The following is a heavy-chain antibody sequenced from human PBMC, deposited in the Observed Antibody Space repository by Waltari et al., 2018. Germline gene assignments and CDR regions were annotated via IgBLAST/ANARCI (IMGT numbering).Heavy chain of an antibody. D-gene: IGHD3-22*01. V-gene: IGHV4-31*01. CDR2: IYYSGST. Sequence: QVQLQESGPGLVKPSQTLSLTCTVSGGSISSGGYYWSWIRQHPGKGLEWIGYIYYSGSTYYNPSLKSLVTISVDTSKNQFSLKLSSVTAADTAVYYCARVVITPPRNWFDPWGQGTLVTVSS. CDR1: GGSISSGGYY. CDR3: ARVVITPPRNWFDP. J-gene: IGHJ5*02.